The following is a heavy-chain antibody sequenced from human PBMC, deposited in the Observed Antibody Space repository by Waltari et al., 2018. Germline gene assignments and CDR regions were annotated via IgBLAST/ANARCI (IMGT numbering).Heavy chain of an antibody. CDR2: LDLGDDET. CDR1: GYTLTELS. D-gene: IGHD6-6*01. J-gene: IGHJ4*02. V-gene: IGHV1-24*01. CDR3: GTGYVAARYYFDY. Sequence: QVQLVQSGAEVKKPGASVKVSCKVSGYTLTELSMHWVRQAPGKGLEWMGGLDLGDDETIYAQKFLGRVTMTEDTATDAAYLELSSLRAEDTAVYYCGTGYVAARYYFDYWGQGTLVTVSS.